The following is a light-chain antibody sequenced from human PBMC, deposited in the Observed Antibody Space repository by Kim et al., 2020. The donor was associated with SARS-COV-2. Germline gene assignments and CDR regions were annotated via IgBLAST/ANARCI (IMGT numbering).Light chain of an antibody. V-gene: IGKV3-15*01. CDR1: ENIRSN. Sequence: EIVMTQSPATLSVSPGDRATLSCRASENIRSNLAWYQQRRGQAPRLLIYGASTRATDIPARFSGSGSGTEFTLTISSLQSEDVAIYHCQQYNYWPPITFGQGTRLEIK. CDR3: QQYNYWPPIT. CDR2: GAS. J-gene: IGKJ5*01.